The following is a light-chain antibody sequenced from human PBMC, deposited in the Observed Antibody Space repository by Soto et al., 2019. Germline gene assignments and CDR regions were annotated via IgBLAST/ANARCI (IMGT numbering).Light chain of an antibody. J-gene: IGKJ2*01. CDR1: QSVSSSY. CDR2: GAS. V-gene: IGKV3-20*01. Sequence: EMALTQSPGTLSLSPGERATLSCRASQSVSSSYLAWYQQTPGQAPRLLIYGASRRATGIPDRFSGSGSGPYCTLAISRLEPEDFAVYYCQQYGSSPYTFGQGTKLEIK. CDR3: QQYGSSPYT.